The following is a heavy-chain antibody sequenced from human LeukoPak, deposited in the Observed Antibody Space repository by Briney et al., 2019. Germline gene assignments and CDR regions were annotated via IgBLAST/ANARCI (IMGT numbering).Heavy chain of an antibody. CDR2: IRSKAYGGTT. D-gene: IGHD5-18*01. J-gene: IGHJ6*02. Sequence: PGGSLRLSCTASRFTFGDHAMSWVRQAPGEGLEWVGFIRSKAYGGTTEYAASVKGRFTISRDDSKSIAYLQMNSLKTEDTAVYYCTRVPIQLRLYDGIDVWGQGTTVIVSS. V-gene: IGHV3-49*04. CDR1: RFTFGDHA. CDR3: TRVPIQLRLYDGIDV.